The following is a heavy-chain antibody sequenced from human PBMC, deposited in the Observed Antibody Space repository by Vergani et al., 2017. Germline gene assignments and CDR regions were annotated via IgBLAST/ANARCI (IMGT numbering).Heavy chain of an antibody. V-gene: IGHV4-38-2*02. J-gene: IGHJ4*02. CDR2: IYHSGST. CDR3: ASLRGYSGYDDKAWDC. Sequence: QVQLQESGPGLVKPSETLSLTCTVSGYSISSGYYWGWIRQPPGKGLEWIGSIYHSGSTYYNPSLKSRVTISVDTSKNQFSLKLSSVTAADTAVYDCASLRGYSGYDDKAWDCWGQGSLVTVSS. D-gene: IGHD5-12*01. CDR1: GYSISSGYY.